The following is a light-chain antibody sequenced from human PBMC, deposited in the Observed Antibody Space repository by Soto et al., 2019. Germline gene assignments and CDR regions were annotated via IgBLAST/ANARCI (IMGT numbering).Light chain of an antibody. J-gene: IGLJ1*01. CDR2: DVN. CDR1: SSDVGGYNY. Sequence: QSVLTQPASVSGSPGQSITISCTGTSSDVGGYNYVSWYQQHPGKAPKLMIYDVNNRPSGVSNRFSGSKSGNTASLTISGLQAGDEADYYCSSYTTSSFYVFATGTKVTVL. V-gene: IGLV2-14*01. CDR3: SSYTTSSFYV.